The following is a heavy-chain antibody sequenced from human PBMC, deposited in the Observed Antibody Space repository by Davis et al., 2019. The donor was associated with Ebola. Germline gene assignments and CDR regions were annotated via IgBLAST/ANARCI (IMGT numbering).Heavy chain of an antibody. CDR2: IYPGDSDT. J-gene: IGHJ4*02. D-gene: IGHD2-2*01. CDR1: GYSFTTYW. CDR3: ARRRGSFDIVVVPAAGPFDY. Sequence: GGSLRLSCKGSGYSFTTYWLGWVRQMPGKGLEWMGLIYPGDSDTIYSPSFQGQVTISADKSISTAYLQWSSLKASDTAMYYCARRRGSFDIVVVPAAGPFDYWGQGTLVTVSS. V-gene: IGHV5-51*01.